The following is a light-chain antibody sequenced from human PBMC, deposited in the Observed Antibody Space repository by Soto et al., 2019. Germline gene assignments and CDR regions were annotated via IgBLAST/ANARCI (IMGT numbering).Light chain of an antibody. CDR3: QQYVSTPRT. CDR1: PSVTNY. J-gene: IGKJ1*01. V-gene: IGKV3-11*01. CDR2: GAF. Sequence: EIVLTQSPATLSLSPGERATLSCRASPSVTNYLAWYQQKPGQAPRLLIYGAFNRATGIPARFSGSGSGTDFTLTISCLKPEDLAVYYCQQYVSTPRTFGLGTKVEIK.